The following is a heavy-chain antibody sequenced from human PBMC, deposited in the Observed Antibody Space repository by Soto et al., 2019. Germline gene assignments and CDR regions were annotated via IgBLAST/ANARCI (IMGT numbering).Heavy chain of an antibody. D-gene: IGHD5-18*01. CDR1: GFTFSSYA. V-gene: IGHV3-30-3*01. J-gene: IGHJ6*02. Sequence: GGSLRLSCAASGFTFSSYAMHWVRQAPGKGLEWVAVISYDGSNKYYADSVKGRFTISRDNSKNTLYLQMNSLRAEDTAVYYCARDLRDTAMAEPGVDYYYYGMAVWGQGTTVTVSS. CDR3: ARDLRDTAMAEPGVDYYYYGMAV. CDR2: ISYDGSNK.